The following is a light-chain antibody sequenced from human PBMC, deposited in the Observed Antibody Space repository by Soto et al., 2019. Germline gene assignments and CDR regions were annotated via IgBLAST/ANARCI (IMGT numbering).Light chain of an antibody. Sequence: IIMTQSPATLSVTPGERATLSCRASQSVRSNLAWYQQKPGQAPRLVIYAASARATGIPDRFSGTESGTEFTLTISSLRPDDFATYYCQQYNDYSAWTFGQGTKVDI. CDR2: AAS. CDR1: QSVRSN. CDR3: QQYNDYSAWT. J-gene: IGKJ1*01. V-gene: IGKV3-15*01.